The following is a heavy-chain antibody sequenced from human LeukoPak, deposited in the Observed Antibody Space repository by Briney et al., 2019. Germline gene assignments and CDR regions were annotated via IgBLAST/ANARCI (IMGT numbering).Heavy chain of an antibody. CDR1: GYIFSNYV. CDR3: ARGDGDNSLIK. J-gene: IGHJ4*02. V-gene: IGHV1-3*04. CDR2: INNDNGDT. Sequence: ASVKVSCKGSGYIFSNYVLHWVRQAPGQGLEWMGWINNDNGDTKYSQDFQGRVTITSDTSASTAYMEVSRLTIEDSAVYFCARGDGDNSLIKWGQGTRVTVSS. D-gene: IGHD4-23*01.